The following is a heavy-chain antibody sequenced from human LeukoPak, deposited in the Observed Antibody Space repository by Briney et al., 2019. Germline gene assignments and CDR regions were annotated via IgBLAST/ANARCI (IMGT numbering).Heavy chain of an antibody. V-gene: IGHV5-51*01. J-gene: IGHJ4*02. CDR1: GYRFTNYW. CDR2: IYPGGSET. Sequence: GESLKISCKGSGYRFTNYWIGWVRQMPGEGLEWMGVIYPGGSETRYDPSFQGQVTISADSSTSTAYLQWSSLRASDTAMYYCARASRDGYNQNFDHWGQGTLVTVSS. D-gene: IGHD5-24*01. CDR3: ARASRDGYNQNFDH.